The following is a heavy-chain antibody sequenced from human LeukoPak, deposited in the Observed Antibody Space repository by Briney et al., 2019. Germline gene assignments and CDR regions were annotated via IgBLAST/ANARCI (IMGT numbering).Heavy chain of an antibody. V-gene: IGHV3-21*01. Sequence: GGSLRLSCAASGFTFSSYSMNWVRQAPGKGLEWVSSISSSSSSYIYYADSVRGRFTISRDNAKNSLYLQMNSLRAEDTAVYYCARACGVLINGTGCFDYWGQGTLVTVSS. CDR3: ARACGVLINGTGCFDY. CDR2: ISSSSSSYI. CDR1: GFTFSSYS. D-gene: IGHD2-8*01. J-gene: IGHJ4*02.